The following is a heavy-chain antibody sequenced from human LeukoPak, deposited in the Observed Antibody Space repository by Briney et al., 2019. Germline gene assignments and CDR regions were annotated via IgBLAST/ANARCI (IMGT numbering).Heavy chain of an antibody. J-gene: IGHJ4*02. CDR1: GVSITSGSYY. CDR2: IYYSGST. Sequence: TSETLSLTRTVSGVSITSGSYYWGWIRQPPGKGLEWIGSIYYSGSTYYNPSLKSRVTVSVDTSKNQFSLKLSSVTAADTAVYYCARQGKDTTGYLFFDNWGQGTLVTVSS. V-gene: IGHV4-39*01. CDR3: ARQGKDTTGYLFFDN. D-gene: IGHD3-9*01.